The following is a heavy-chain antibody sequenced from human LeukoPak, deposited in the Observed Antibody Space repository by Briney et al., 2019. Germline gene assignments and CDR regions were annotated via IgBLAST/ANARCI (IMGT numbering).Heavy chain of an antibody. CDR1: GYTFTSYD. J-gene: IGHJ4*02. CDR3: AKGNTYYDFWSGYYLDY. CDR2: MNPNSGNT. V-gene: IGHV1-8*02. D-gene: IGHD3-3*01. Sequence: GASVKVSCKASGYTFTSYDINWVRQATGQGLEWMGWMNPNSGNTGYAQKFQGRVTMTRNTSISTAYMELSSLRSEDTAVYYCAKGNTYYDFWSGYYLDYWGQGTLVTVSS.